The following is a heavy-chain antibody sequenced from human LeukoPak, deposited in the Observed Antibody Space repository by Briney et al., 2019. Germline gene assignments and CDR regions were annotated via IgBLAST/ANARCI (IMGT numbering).Heavy chain of an antibody. CDR1: GFTFSTYT. V-gene: IGHV3-21*01. CDR3: ARDEVYGEQYYFDY. CDR2: ISSSSTYI. Sequence: PGGSLRLSCAASGFTFSTYTMNWVRQAPGKGLEWVSSISSSSTYIYYADSVKGRFTIPRDNAKNSLYLQMNSLRAEDTAVYYCARDEVYGEQYYFDYWGQGTLVTVSS. J-gene: IGHJ4*02. D-gene: IGHD4/OR15-4a*01.